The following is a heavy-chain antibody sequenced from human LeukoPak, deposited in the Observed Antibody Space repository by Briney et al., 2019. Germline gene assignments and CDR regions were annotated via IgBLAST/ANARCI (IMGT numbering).Heavy chain of an antibody. Sequence: GGSLRLSCAASGFTFSSYGMHWVRQAPGKGLEWVSGISWNSGSIGYADSVKGRFTISRDNAKNSLYLQMNSLRAEDTALYYCAKGRNYYDSSGYLVPFDYWGQGTLVTVSS. J-gene: IGHJ4*02. CDR3: AKGRNYYDSSGYLVPFDY. V-gene: IGHV3-9*01. CDR1: GFTFSSYG. CDR2: ISWNSGSI. D-gene: IGHD3-22*01.